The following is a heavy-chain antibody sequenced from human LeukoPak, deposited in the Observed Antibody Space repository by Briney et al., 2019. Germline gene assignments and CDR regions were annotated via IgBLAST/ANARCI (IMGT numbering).Heavy chain of an antibody. V-gene: IGHV3-21*01. CDR3: ARVSLLSH. CDR2: ISSSSDYR. D-gene: IGHD2-15*01. CDR1: GFSFISYS. Sequence: GGSLRLSCAASGFSFISYSMNWVRQAPGKGLEWVSSISSSSDYRYHADSVKGRFTISRDNPKKSLYLQMNSLRAEDTAVYYCARVSLLSHWGQGTLVTVSS. J-gene: IGHJ4*02.